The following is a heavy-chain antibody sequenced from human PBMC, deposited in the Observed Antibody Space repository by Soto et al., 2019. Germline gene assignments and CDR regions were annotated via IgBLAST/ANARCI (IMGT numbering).Heavy chain of an antibody. CDR2: IYYSGST. V-gene: IGHV4-30-4*01. CDR1: GGSISSGDYY. CDR3: ASVLVPAAIVGYYYYGMDV. D-gene: IGHD2-2*01. Sequence: QVQLQESGPGLVKPSQTLSLTCTVSGGSISSGDYYWSWIRQPPGKGLEWIGYIYYSGSTYYNPSLKSRVTISVDTSKNQFSLKLSSVTAADTAVYYCASVLVPAAIVGYYYYGMDVWGQGTTVTVSS. J-gene: IGHJ6*02.